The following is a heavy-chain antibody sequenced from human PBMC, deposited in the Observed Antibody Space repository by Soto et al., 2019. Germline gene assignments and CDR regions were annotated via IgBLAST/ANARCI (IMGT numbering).Heavy chain of an antibody. Sequence: GGSLRLSCAASGFTFSSYAMSWVRQAPGKGLEWVSAISGSGGSTYYADSVKGRFTISRDNSKNTLYLQMNSLRAEDTAVYYCAKDVWDSSSWYYYYGMDAWGQGTTVTVSS. D-gene: IGHD6-13*01. J-gene: IGHJ6*02. CDR2: ISGSGGST. CDR3: AKDVWDSSSWYYYYGMDA. V-gene: IGHV3-23*01. CDR1: GFTFSSYA.